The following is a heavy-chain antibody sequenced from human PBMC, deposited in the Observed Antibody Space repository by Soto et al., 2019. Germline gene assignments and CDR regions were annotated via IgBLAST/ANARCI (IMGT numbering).Heavy chain of an antibody. CDR2: IIVYNGDT. Sequence: QLVQFGDEVTRPGASLKVSCKASGFTLSRYSIGWVRQAPGQGLEWMGWIIVYNGDTKYAERVQDRDTMSTDTSTTLAHMAWRRLRSDGSAVYYCARGVRWIPGDNYYYLDVWGKGTTVTVAS. J-gene: IGHJ6*03. V-gene: IGHV1-18*01. CDR3: ARGVRWIPGDNYYYLDV. CDR1: GFTLSRYS. D-gene: IGHD3-10*01.